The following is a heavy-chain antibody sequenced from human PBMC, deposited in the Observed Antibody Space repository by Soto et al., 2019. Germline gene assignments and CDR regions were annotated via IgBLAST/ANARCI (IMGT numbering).Heavy chain of an antibody. D-gene: IGHD1-26*01. V-gene: IGHV3-23*01. CDR2: ISGSGGTT. CDR3: ARGRDGYYPLGAY. J-gene: IGHJ4*02. CDR1: GFTFSGSA. Sequence: EVQLLESGGGLVQPGGSLRLSCAASGFTFSGSAFTWVRQAPGKGLEWVSSISGSGGTTYYADSVKGRFTISRDNSKNTLFLQMNTLRDEDTAVYYCARGRDGYYPLGAYWGQGTLVTVSS.